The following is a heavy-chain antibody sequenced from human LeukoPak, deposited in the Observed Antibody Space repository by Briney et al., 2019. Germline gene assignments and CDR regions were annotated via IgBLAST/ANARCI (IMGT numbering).Heavy chain of an antibody. CDR2: INHSGST. J-gene: IGHJ6*02. CDR3: ARDDYGTLYGMDV. CDR1: GGSISSYY. D-gene: IGHD4-17*01. V-gene: IGHV4-34*01. Sequence: KTSETLSLTCTVSGGSISSYYWSWIRQPPGKGLEWIGEINHSGSTNYNPSLKSRVTISVDTSKNQFSLKLSSVTAADTAVYYCARDDYGTLYGMDVWGQGTTVTVSS.